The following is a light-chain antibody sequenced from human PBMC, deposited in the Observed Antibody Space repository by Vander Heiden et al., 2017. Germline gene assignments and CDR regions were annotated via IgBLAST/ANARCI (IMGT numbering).Light chain of an antibody. Sequence: DIVMTQTSLSSPVTLGQPASVSCRSSESLVHRDGNTYLSWLHQRPGPPPRLIIYQISKRISGVPDRFSGSGAGTYFTLKISRVEAEDVGIYFCMQTTQFPGTFGPGTRVDIK. J-gene: IGKJ3*01. V-gene: IGKV2-24*01. CDR1: ESLVHRDGNTY. CDR3: MQTTQFPGT. CDR2: QIS.